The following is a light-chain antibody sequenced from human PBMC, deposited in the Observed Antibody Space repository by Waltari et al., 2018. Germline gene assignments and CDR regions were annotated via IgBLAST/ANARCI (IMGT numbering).Light chain of an antibody. CDR1: SSNIGSNT. CDR3: TTWDDSLNGVV. Sequence: QSVLTQPPSASGTPGQRVNISCSGSSSNIGSNTVNWYQQLPGTAPKLLISANNHRPSGVPDRVSGSKSGTSASLAISGLQSEDEADYYCTTWDDSLNGVVFGGGTKLTV. V-gene: IGLV1-44*01. J-gene: IGLJ3*02. CDR2: ANN.